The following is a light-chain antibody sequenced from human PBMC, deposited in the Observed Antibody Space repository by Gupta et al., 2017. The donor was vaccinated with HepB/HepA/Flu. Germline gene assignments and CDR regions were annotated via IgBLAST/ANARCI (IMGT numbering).Light chain of an antibody. Sequence: SYVMTQPPSLSVAPGETARITCAGSNIGSKSVHWYQQKPDQAPVLVISYDSDRPAGIPKRFSGSNSGNTATLTISRDGAGDDADYYGQVWDSHSDHIFGGGTKLTVL. V-gene: IGLV3-21*04. CDR1: NIGSKS. CDR2: YDS. CDR3: QVWDSHSDHI. J-gene: IGLJ2*01.